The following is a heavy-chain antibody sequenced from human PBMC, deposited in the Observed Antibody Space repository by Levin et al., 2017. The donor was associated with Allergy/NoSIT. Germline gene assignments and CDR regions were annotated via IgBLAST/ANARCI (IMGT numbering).Heavy chain of an antibody. Sequence: RSGGSLRLSCAASGFTFSTYSMHWVRQAPGKGLEWVSSISSSSTYIYYADSVKGRFTISRDNAKNSLYLQMNSLRAEDTAVYYCAREFCITTSCPQRYDNWGQGTLVTVSS. CDR1: GFTFSTYS. CDR2: ISSSSTYI. D-gene: IGHD2-2*01. J-gene: IGHJ4*02. CDR3: AREFCITTSCPQRYDN. V-gene: IGHV3-21*01.